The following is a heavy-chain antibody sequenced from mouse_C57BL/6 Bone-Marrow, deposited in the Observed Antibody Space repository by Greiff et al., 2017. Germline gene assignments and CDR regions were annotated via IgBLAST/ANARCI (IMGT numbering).Heavy chain of an antibody. D-gene: IGHD2-4*01. CDR2: ISYDGSN. CDR3: ASGYDYDVRWFAY. V-gene: IGHV3-6*01. Sequence: EVHLVESGPGLVKPSQSLSLTCSVTGYSITSGYYWNWIRQFPGNKLEWMGYISYDGSNNYNPSLKNRISITRDTSKNQFFLKLNSVTTEDTATYYCASGYDYDVRWFAYWGQGTLVTVSA. CDR1: GYSITSGYY. J-gene: IGHJ3*01.